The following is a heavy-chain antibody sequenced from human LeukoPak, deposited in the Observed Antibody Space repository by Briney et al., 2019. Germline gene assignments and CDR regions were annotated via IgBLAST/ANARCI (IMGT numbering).Heavy chain of an antibody. Sequence: GGSLRLSCAASGFTFSSYAMSWVRQAPGKGLEWVSAISGSGGSTYYADSVKGRFTISRDNSKNTLYLQMNSLRAEDTAVYYCAKDRGYSGYDNDYFDYWGQGTLVTVSS. CDR2: ISGSGGST. D-gene: IGHD5-12*01. CDR1: GFTFSSYA. V-gene: IGHV3-23*01. J-gene: IGHJ4*02. CDR3: AKDRGYSGYDNDYFDY.